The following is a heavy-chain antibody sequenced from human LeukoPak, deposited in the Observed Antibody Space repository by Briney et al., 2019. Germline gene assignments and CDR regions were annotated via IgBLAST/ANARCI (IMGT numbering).Heavy chain of an antibody. CDR3: ARGPCSGGSCYSH. J-gene: IGHJ4*02. CDR2: INWKTGAT. D-gene: IGHD2-15*01. CDR1: GFTFSSYA. V-gene: IGHV3-20*04. Sequence: GGSLRLSCAASGFTFSSYAMSWVRQAPGKGLEWLSGINWKTGATGYSDSVKGRFTISRDNAKNSLYLQMNTLRSEDTAVYYCARGPCSGGSCYSHWGQGTLVTVSS.